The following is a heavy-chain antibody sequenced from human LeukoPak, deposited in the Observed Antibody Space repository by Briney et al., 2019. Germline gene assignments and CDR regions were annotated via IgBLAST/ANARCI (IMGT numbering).Heavy chain of an antibody. CDR3: AKNYLTPLYCSSTSCHDAFDI. V-gene: IGHV3-30*02. J-gene: IGHJ3*02. CDR2: IRYDGSNK. D-gene: IGHD2-2*01. CDR1: GFTFSSYG. Sequence: GGSLRLSCAASGFTFSSYGMHWVRQAPGKGLEWVAFIRYDGSNKYYADSVKGRFTISRDNSKNTLYLQMNSLRAEDTAVYYCAKNYLTPLYCSSTSCHDAFDIWGQGAMVTVSS.